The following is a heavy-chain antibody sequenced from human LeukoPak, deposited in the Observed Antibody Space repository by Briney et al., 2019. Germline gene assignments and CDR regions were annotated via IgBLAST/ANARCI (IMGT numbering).Heavy chain of an antibody. CDR1: GGSFSGYY. CDR2: INHSGST. Sequence: SETLSLTCAVYGGSFSGYYWSWIRQPPGRGLEWIGEINHSGSTNYNPSLKSRVTISVDTSKNQFSLKLSSVTAADTAVYYCARVHGGNSYYFDYWGQGTLVTVSS. V-gene: IGHV4-34*01. CDR3: ARVHGGNSYYFDY. D-gene: IGHD4-23*01. J-gene: IGHJ4*02.